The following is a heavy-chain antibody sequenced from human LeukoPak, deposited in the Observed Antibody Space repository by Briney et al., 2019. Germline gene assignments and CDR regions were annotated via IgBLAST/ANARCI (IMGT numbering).Heavy chain of an antibody. V-gene: IGHV3-7*04. Sequence: AGGSLRLSCAASGFTFSSYWMSWVRQAPGKGLEWVANIKQDGSEKYYVDSVKGRFTISRDNAKNSLYLQMNSLRAEDTAVYYCARVPGASIFYYYYYYMDVWGKGTTVTISS. CDR2: IKQDGSEK. CDR1: GFTFSSYW. J-gene: IGHJ6*03. D-gene: IGHD1-26*01. CDR3: ARVPGASIFYYYYYYMDV.